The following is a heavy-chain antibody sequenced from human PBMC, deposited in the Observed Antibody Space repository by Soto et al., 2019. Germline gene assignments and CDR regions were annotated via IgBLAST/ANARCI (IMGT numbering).Heavy chain of an antibody. CDR1: GGTFSSYA. J-gene: IGHJ5*02. V-gene: IGHV1-69*13. D-gene: IGHD2-15*01. CDR3: ARVGSRPDYNWFDP. CDR2: IIPIFGTT. Sequence: SVKVSCKASGGTFSSYAISWVRQAPGQGLEWMGGIIPIFGTTNYAQKFQGRVTITADESTSTAYMELSSLRSEDTAVYYCARVGSRPDYNWFDPWGQGTLVTVSS.